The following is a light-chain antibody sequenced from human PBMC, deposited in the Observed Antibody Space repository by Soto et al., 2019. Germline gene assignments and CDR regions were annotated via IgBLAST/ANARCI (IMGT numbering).Light chain of an antibody. V-gene: IGKV1-5*03. CDR1: QSSSSY. CDR2: QAS. CDR3: QQYSSHST. Sequence: DIQMTQSPSTLSASVGDRVTTTCRASQSSSSYLAWYQQKPGKAPQLLIYQASSLENGVPSRFSGSGSGTEFSLTISSLQPDDFATYYCQQYSSHSTFGQGTKVDI. J-gene: IGKJ1*01.